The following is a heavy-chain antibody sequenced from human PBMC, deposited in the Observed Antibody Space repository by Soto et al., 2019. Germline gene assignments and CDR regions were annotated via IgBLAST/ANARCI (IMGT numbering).Heavy chain of an antibody. J-gene: IGHJ4*02. Sequence: SETLSLTCTVSGGSISSYYWSWIRQPPGKGLEWIGYIYYSGSTNYNPSLKSRVTISVDTSKNQFSLKLSSVTAVDTAVYYCARHGDGGYYGSGSYDYWGQGTLVTVS. V-gene: IGHV4-59*08. D-gene: IGHD3-10*01. CDR2: IYYSGST. CDR3: ARHGDGGYYGSGSYDY. CDR1: GGSISSYY.